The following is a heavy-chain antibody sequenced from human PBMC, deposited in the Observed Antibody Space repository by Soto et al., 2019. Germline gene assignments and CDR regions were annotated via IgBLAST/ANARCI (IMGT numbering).Heavy chain of an antibody. Sequence: EVQLVESGGGLVQPGRSLRLSCAASGFTFDDYAMHWVRQAPGKGLEWVSGISWNSGSIGYADSVKGRFTISRDNAKNSLYLQMNSLRAEDTALYYCAKDMEYDPYYYMDVWGKGTTVTVSS. J-gene: IGHJ6*03. CDR2: ISWNSGSI. CDR3: AKDMEYDPYYYMDV. V-gene: IGHV3-9*01. D-gene: IGHD3-3*01. CDR1: GFTFDDYA.